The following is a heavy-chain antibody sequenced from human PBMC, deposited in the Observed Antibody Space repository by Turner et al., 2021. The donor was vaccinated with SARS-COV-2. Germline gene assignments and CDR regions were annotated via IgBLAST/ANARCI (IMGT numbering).Heavy chain of an antibody. CDR3: AKDIRTTPIGVAGRGAFDI. CDR1: GFTFSSYA. CDR2: ISGSGGST. D-gene: IGHD6-19*01. V-gene: IGHV3-23*01. Sequence: ELQLLEAGGGLVQPGGSLSPSCAASGFTFSSYATSWLRQAPGKGLEWVSAISGSGGSTFYADSVKGRFTISRDDSKNTLYLQMNSLRAEDTAVYYCAKDIRTTPIGVAGRGAFDIWGQGTMVTVSS. J-gene: IGHJ3*02.